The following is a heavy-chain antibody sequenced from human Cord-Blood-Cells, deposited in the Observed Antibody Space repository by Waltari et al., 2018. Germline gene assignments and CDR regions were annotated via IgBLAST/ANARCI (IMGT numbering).Heavy chain of an antibody. J-gene: IGHJ6*02. CDR1: GYTFTSYA. CDR2: INAGNGNT. CDR3: ARGEHVTIFGVVIILNYYGMDV. Sequence: QVQLVQSGAEVKKPGASVKVSCKASGYTFTSYAMHLVRQAPGQRLEWLGWINAGNGNTKYSQKFQGRVTITRDTSASTAYMELSSLRSEDTAVYYCARGEHVTIFGVVIILNYYGMDVWGQGTTVTVSS. D-gene: IGHD3-3*01. V-gene: IGHV1-3*01.